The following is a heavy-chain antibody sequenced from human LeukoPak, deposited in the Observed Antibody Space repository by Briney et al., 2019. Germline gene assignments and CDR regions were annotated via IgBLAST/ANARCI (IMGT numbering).Heavy chain of an antibody. Sequence: VASVKVSCKASGGTFSSYAISWVRQAPGQGLEWMGIINPSGGSTSYAQKFQGRVTMTRDTSTSTVYMELSSLRSEDTAVYYCARGGNDVSFDYWGQGTLVTVSS. J-gene: IGHJ4*02. CDR1: GGTFSSYA. CDR3: ARGGNDVSFDY. D-gene: IGHD1-1*01. CDR2: INPSGGST. V-gene: IGHV1-46*01.